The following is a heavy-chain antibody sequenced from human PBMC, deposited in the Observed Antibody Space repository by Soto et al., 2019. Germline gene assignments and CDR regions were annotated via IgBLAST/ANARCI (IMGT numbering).Heavy chain of an antibody. J-gene: IGHJ6*03. CDR2: ISSSSSYI. V-gene: IGHV3-21*01. CDR1: GFTFSSYS. CDR3: RVLPDTAMALIGYYYYMDV. D-gene: IGHD5-18*01. Sequence: GGSLRLSCAASGFTFSSYSMNWVRQAPGKGLEWVSSISSSSSYIYYADSVKGRFTISRDNAKNSLYLQMNSLRAEDTAVYYCRVLPDTAMALIGYYYYMDVWGKGTTVTVSS.